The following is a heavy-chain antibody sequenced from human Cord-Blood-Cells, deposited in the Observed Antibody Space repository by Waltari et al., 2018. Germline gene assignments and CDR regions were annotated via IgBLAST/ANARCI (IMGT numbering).Heavy chain of an antibody. CDR3: ARDLMGRLAAAGTGDDWGY. D-gene: IGHD6-13*01. CDR2: IKQDGSQK. Sequence: EVQLVESGGGLVQPGGSLRLSCAASGFTFSSYWMSWVRQAPGKGLEWVANIKQDGSQKYDVASVQGPFTISRDNVQNSLYLQMNRLSAEDTAVYYCARDLMGRLAAAGTGDDWGYWGQRTLVTVSS. V-gene: IGHV3-7*01. CDR1: GFTFSSYW. J-gene: IGHJ4*02.